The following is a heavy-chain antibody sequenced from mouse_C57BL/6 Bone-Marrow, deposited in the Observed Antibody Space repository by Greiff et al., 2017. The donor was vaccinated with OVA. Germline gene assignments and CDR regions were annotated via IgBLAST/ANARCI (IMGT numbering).Heavy chain of an antibody. CDR2: IYPRSGNT. CDR3: ARLGGRTSYFDY. D-gene: IGHD3-3*01. V-gene: IGHV1-81*01. J-gene: IGHJ2*01. CDR1: GYTFTSYG. Sequence: VQGVESGAELARPGASVKLSCKASGYTFTSYGISWVKQRTGQGLEWIGEIYPRSGNTYYNEKFKGKATLTADKSSSTAYMELRSLTSEDSAVYFCARLGGRTSYFDYWGQGTTLTVSS.